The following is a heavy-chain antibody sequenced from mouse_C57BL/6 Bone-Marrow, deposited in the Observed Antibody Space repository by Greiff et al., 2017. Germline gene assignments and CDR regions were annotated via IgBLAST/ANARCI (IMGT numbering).Heavy chain of an antibody. V-gene: IGHV5-4*01. CDR1: GFTFSSYA. Sequence: EVQVVESGGGLVKPGGSLKLSCAASGFTFSSYAMSWVRQTPEKRLEWVATISDGGSYTYYPDNVKGRFTISRDNAKNNLYLQMSHLKSEDTAMYYCARGGSSFSWFAYWGQGTLVTVSA. J-gene: IGHJ3*01. CDR3: ARGGSSFSWFAY. CDR2: ISDGGSYT. D-gene: IGHD1-1*01.